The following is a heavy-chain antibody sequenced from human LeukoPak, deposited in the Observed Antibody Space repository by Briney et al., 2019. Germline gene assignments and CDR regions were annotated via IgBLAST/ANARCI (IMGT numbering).Heavy chain of an antibody. Sequence: SETLSLTCTVSGGSISSYYWSWTRQPPGKGLEWIGYIYYSGSTNYNPSLKSRVTISVDTSKNQFSLKLSSVTAADTAVYYCARVASIYSSSWYRYFDYWGQGTLVTVSS. CDR2: IYYSGST. CDR3: ARVASIYSSSWYRYFDY. D-gene: IGHD6-13*01. V-gene: IGHV4-59*12. J-gene: IGHJ4*02. CDR1: GGSISSYY.